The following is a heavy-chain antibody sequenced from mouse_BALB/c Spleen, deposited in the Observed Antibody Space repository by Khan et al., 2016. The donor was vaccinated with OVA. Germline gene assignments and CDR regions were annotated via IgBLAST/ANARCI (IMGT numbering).Heavy chain of an antibody. D-gene: IGHD2-1*01. CDR1: GFTFSTYA. Sequence: EVQLQESGGGLVKPGGSLKLSCAASGFTFSTYAMSWVRQTPEKRLEWVATISSDGDYTYFPDNVTGRFTISRDNAKNTLCLQMTSLRSDDTAMYYCARSPYGNFAYWGQGTLVTVSA. CDR3: ARSPYGNFAY. J-gene: IGHJ3*01. V-gene: IGHV5-9-3*01. CDR2: ISSDGDYT.